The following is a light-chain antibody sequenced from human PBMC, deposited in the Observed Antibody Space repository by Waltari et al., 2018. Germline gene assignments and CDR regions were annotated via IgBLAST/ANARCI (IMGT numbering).Light chain of an antibody. J-gene: IGLJ3*02. CDR2: INSDGSH. CDR3: QTGGHGTWV. Sequence: QLVLTQSPSASASLGASVTLTCTLDSGHSTNIVAWLQQQAEKGPRYLMKINSDGSHTMGDEIPDRFSGSSSGAERYLTISSVQSEDEADYFCQTGGHGTWVFGGGTKLTVL. V-gene: IGLV4-69*01. CDR1: SGHSTNI.